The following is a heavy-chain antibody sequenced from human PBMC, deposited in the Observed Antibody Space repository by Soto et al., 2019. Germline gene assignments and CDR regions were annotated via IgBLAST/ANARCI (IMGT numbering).Heavy chain of an antibody. D-gene: IGHD2-15*01. CDR1: GFAFNNAW. J-gene: IGHJ4*02. CDR3: TTDPEHCSGGSCYLDY. CDR2: IKTKTDGGTT. Sequence: EVQLVESGGGLVKPGGSLRLSCAASGFAFNNAWMSWVRQAPGKGLEWVGRIKTKTDGGTTDYAAPVKGRFTISRDDSKNTLYLQMNSLKTEDTAVYYCTTDPEHCSGGSCYLDYWGQGTLVTVSS. V-gene: IGHV3-15*01.